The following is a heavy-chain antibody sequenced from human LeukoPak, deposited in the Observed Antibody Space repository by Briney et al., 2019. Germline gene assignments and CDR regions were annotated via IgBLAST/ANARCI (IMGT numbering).Heavy chain of an antibody. CDR3: ARRLLTGGVTDFFDF. J-gene: IGHJ4*02. CDR1: GFTFSSYS. Sequence: GGSLRLSCAASGFTFSSYSMNWVRQAPGKGLEWVSSISSSSSYIYYADSVKGQFTISRDNSRNRLYLQMNTLTVEDTAIYYSARRLLTGGVTDFFDFWGQGALVTVSS. V-gene: IGHV3-21*04. D-gene: IGHD2-21*02. CDR2: ISSSSSYI.